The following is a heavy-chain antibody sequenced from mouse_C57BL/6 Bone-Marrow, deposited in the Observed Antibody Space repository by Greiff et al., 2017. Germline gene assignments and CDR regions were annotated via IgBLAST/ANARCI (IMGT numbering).Heavy chain of an antibody. Sequence: EVQLQQSGAELVRPGASVKLSCTASGFNIKDDYMHWVKQRPEQGLEWIGWIDPENGDTEYASKFQGKATITADTSSNTAYLQLSSLTSEDTAVYYCTILLYSSFDYWGQGTTLTVSS. CDR1: GFNIKDDY. J-gene: IGHJ2*01. D-gene: IGHD2-12*01. CDR2: IDPENGDT. CDR3: TILLYSSFDY. V-gene: IGHV14-4*01.